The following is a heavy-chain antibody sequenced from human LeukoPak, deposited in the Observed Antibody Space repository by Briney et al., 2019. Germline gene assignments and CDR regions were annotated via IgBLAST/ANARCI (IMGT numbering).Heavy chain of an antibody. Sequence: GVSLRLSCAASGLAFSSHAMIWVRQAPGKRPEWVSSLTDSGGTTYYLASVKGRFTISRDNSKNTLYLHMNSLRAEDTAMYYCAKKRDAFDIWGQGTVVAVSS. D-gene: IGHD5-24*01. J-gene: IGHJ3*02. CDR2: LTDSGGTT. CDR1: GLAFSSHA. CDR3: AKKRDAFDI. V-gene: IGHV3-23*01.